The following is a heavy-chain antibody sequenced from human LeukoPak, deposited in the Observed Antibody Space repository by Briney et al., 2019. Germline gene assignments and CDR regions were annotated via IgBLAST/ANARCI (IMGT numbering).Heavy chain of an antibody. V-gene: IGHV3-33*01. Sequence: PGGSLGLSCAASGFTFSSYGMHWVRQAPGKGLEWVALIWHDGSNKYYADSVKGRFTISRDNSKNTLYLQMNSLRAEDTAVYYCARVFDTHYFDCWGQGTLVTVSS. CDR2: IWHDGSNK. J-gene: IGHJ4*02. D-gene: IGHD2-15*01. CDR1: GFTFSSYG. CDR3: ARVFDTHYFDC.